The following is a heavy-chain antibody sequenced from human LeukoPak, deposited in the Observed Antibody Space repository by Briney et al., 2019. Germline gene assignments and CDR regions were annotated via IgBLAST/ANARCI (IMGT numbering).Heavy chain of an antibody. D-gene: IGHD4-17*01. J-gene: IGHJ5*02. Sequence: SETLSLTCAVYGGSFSGYYWSWIRQPPGKGLEWIGEINHSGSTNYNPSLKSRVTISVDTSKNQFSLKLSSVTAADTAVYYCAREGYYGDFAWNWFDPWGQGTLVTVSS. CDR3: AREGYYGDFAWNWFDP. V-gene: IGHV4-34*01. CDR2: INHSGST. CDR1: GGSFSGYY.